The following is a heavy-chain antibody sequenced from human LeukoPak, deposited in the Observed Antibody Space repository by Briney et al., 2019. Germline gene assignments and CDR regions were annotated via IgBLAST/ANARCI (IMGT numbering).Heavy chain of an antibody. CDR1: GFTFSSYE. D-gene: IGHD4-11*01. CDR3: ARDGLPTVTTRVDY. Sequence: PGGSLRLSCAASGFTFSSYEMNWVRQAPGKGLEWVAVISYDGSNKYYADSVKGRFTISRDNSKNTLYLQMNSLRAEDTAVYYCARDGLPTVTTRVDYWGQGTLVTVSS. CDR2: ISYDGSNK. J-gene: IGHJ4*02. V-gene: IGHV3-30*04.